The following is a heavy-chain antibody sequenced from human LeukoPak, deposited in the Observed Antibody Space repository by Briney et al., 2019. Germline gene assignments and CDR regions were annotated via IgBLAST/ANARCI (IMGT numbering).Heavy chain of an antibody. CDR2: INWKTGNG. Sequence: PGRSLRPSCAVSGFNFDNYAMHWVRQAPGRGLEWASGINWKTGNGIYADSVKGRFTISRDNAKNSLYLQMSSLRAEDTALYYCTRRAARWQFDLWGRGTLLTVSS. CDR3: TRRAARWQFDL. J-gene: IGHJ2*01. V-gene: IGHV3-9*01. D-gene: IGHD5-24*01. CDR1: GFNFDNYA.